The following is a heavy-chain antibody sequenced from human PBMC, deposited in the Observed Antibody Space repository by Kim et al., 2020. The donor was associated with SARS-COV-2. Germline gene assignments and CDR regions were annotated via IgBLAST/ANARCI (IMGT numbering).Heavy chain of an antibody. V-gene: IGHV4-34*01. J-gene: IGHJ4*02. CDR3: ARGYYYDSSGYYRKHYYFDY. Sequence: SETLSLTCAVYGGSFSGYYWSWIRQPPGKGLEWIGEINHSGSTNYNPSLKSRVTISVDTSKNQFSLKLSSVTAADTAVYYCARGYYYDSSGYYRKHYYFDYWGQGTLVTVSS. CDR1: GGSFSGYY. D-gene: IGHD3-22*01. CDR2: INHSGST.